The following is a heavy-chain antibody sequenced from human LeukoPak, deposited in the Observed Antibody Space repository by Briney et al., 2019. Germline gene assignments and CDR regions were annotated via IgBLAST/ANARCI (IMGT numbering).Heavy chain of an antibody. CDR2: IYYSGST. CDR3: ARDPDYVWGSYRYPDY. D-gene: IGHD3-16*02. J-gene: IGHJ4*02. CDR1: GGSISSSSYY. Sequence: SETRSLTCTVSGGSISSSSYYWGWIRQPPGKGLEWIGSIYYSGSTYYNPSLKSRVTISVDTSKNQFSLKLSSVTAADTAVYYCARDPDYVWGSYRYPDYWGQGTLVTVSS. V-gene: IGHV4-39*07.